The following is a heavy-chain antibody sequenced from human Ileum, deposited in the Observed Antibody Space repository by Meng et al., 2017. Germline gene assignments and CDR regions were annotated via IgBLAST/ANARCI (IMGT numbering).Heavy chain of an antibody. V-gene: IGHV6-1*01. J-gene: IGHJ4*02. Sequence: QGHLQQPGPGLVKPSQPLSLTCAISGDSVSSNSAAWNWIRQSPSRGLEWLGRTYYRSKWFNEYAVSVKSRITINPDTSENQFSLQLNSVTPEDAAVYYCARGGGSYYHFDYWGQGTLVTVSS. CDR1: GDSVSSNSAA. D-gene: IGHD1-26*01. CDR2: TYYRSKWFN. CDR3: ARGGGSYYHFDY.